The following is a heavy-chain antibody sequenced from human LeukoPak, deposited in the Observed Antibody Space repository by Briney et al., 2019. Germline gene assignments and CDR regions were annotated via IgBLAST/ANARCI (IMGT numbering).Heavy chain of an antibody. V-gene: IGHV4-34*01. Sequence: SETLSLTCTVSGGSISSYYWSWIRQPPGKGLEWIGEINHSGSTNYNPSLKSRVTISVDTSKNQFSLKLTSVTAADTAVYYCAILNYGDSDRYFDYWGQGTLVTVSS. CDR3: AILNYGDSDRYFDY. J-gene: IGHJ4*02. CDR2: INHSGST. CDR1: GGSISSYY. D-gene: IGHD4-17*01.